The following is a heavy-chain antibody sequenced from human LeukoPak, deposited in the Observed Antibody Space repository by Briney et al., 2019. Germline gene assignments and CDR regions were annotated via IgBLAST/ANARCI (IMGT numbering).Heavy chain of an antibody. Sequence: SVKVSCKASGGTFSSYAISWVRQAPGQGLEWMGGIIPIFGTANYAQKFQGRVTITADESTSTAYMELSSLRSEDTAVYYCARSSITIFGVVIIPPFDYWGQGTLVTVSS. D-gene: IGHD3-3*01. V-gene: IGHV1-69*01. CDR3: ARSSITIFGVVIIPPFDY. J-gene: IGHJ4*02. CDR2: IIPIFGTA. CDR1: GGTFSSYA.